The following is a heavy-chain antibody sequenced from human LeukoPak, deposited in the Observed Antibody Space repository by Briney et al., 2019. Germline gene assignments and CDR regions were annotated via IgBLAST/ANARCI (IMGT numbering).Heavy chain of an antibody. V-gene: IGHV3-23*01. Sequence: PGGSLRLSCASSEFTFSGYAMGWVRQAPGKGLEWVSESGNSGLNTQYADSVKGRFTISRDNSKNTVYLQMNSLRAEDTAVYYCAKDRSSLPGGAFDYWGQGSLVAVSS. D-gene: IGHD2-15*01. CDR1: EFTFSGYA. J-gene: IGHJ4*02. CDR3: AKDRSSLPGGAFDY. CDR2: SGNSGLNT.